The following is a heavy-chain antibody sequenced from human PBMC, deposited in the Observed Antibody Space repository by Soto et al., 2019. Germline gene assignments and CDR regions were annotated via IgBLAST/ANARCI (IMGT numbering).Heavy chain of an antibody. CDR3: AREKGSSSFDY. D-gene: IGHD6-6*01. J-gene: IGHJ4*02. Sequence: ASVKVSCKASGYTFTGYYMHWVRQAPGQGLEWMGWINPNSGGTNYAQKFQGRVTMTRDTSISTAYMELSRLRSDHTAVDYCAREKGSSSFDYCGQGTRFTVFS. CDR1: GYTFTGYY. CDR2: INPNSGGT. V-gene: IGHV1-2*02.